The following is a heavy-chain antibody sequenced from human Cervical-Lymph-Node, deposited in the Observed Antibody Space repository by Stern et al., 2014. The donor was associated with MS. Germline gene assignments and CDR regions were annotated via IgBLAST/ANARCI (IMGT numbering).Heavy chain of an antibody. CDR3: ARGYSTPTLGFDV. D-gene: IGHD2/OR15-2a*01. CDR1: GYTFTDYF. CDR2: INPWRGDT. Sequence: QVQLVESGTEVKKPGASVKVSCKASGYTFTDYFMHWVRRAPGQGLEWIGRINPWRGDTNYAQKFQGRITMNSDASIKTAYLELSGLTPDDTAVYYCARGYSTPTLGFDVWGPGTTVTVSS. V-gene: IGHV1-2*06. J-gene: IGHJ6*02.